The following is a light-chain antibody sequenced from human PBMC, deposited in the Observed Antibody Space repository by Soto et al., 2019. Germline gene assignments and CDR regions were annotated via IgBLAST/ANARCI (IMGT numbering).Light chain of an antibody. CDR2: EDT. V-gene: IGLV6-57*01. CDR1: SGSIADNF. Sequence: NFMLTQPHSVSESPGKTVTISCTRSSGSIADNFVQWYQQRPGSSPTTVIYEDTERPSGVPDRFSGSIDSSSNSASLTLSRLRTEDAADYCCQYYNSSSQMFGGGTKLTVL. J-gene: IGLJ3*02. CDR3: QYYNSSSQM.